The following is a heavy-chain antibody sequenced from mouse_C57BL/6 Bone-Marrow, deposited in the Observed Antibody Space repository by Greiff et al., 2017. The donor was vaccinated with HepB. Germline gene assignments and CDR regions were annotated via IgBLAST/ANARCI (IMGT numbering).Heavy chain of an antibody. Sequence: VQLQQSGPGLVQPSQSLSITCTVSGFSLTSYGVHWVRQSPGKGLEWLGVIWSGGSTDYNAAFISRLSISKDNSKSQVFFKMNSLQAADTAIYYCAREGVTTGYWYFDVWGTGTTVTVSS. CDR3: AREGVTTGYWYFDV. CDR1: GFSLTSYG. J-gene: IGHJ1*03. CDR2: IWSGGST. D-gene: IGHD2-5*01. V-gene: IGHV2-2*01.